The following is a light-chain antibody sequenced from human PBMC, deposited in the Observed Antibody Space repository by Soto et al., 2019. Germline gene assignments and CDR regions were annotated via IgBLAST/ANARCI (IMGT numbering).Light chain of an antibody. V-gene: IGKV3-11*01. CDR2: DAS. CDR3: QQRYAWPPIT. J-gene: IGKJ5*01. Sequence: EVVLTQSPATLSLSPGEGATLSCRASQSVITYLAWYQQKPGQAPRLLIYDASNRATGVPARFSGSGSGTYFTLTISSLEPEDFAVYYCQQRYAWPPITFGQGTRLDIK. CDR1: QSVITY.